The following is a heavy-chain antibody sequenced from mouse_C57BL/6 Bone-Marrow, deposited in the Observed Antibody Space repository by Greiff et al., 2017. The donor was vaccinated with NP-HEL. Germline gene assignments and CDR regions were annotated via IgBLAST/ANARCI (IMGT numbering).Heavy chain of an antibody. CDR1: GYAFSSSW. V-gene: IGHV1-82*01. Sequence: VQLQQSGPELVKPGASVKISCKASGYAFSSSWMNWVKQRPGKGLEWIGRIYPGDGDTNYNGKFKGKATLTADKSSSTAYMQLSSLTSEDSAVYFCARETYYSNYYWGQGTTLTVSS. CDR3: ARETYYSNYY. D-gene: IGHD2-5*01. CDR2: IYPGDGDT. J-gene: IGHJ2*01.